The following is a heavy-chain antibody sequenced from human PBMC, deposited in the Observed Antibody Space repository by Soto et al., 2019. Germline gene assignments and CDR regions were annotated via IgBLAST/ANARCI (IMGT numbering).Heavy chain of an antibody. CDR3: ARHQRYAERLSALDY. CDR2: IDQSDSYT. J-gene: IGHJ4*02. V-gene: IGHV5-10-1*01. D-gene: IGHD1-1*01. CDR1: GYNFTYYW. Sequence: GEALKMSCECSGYNFTYYWSPWLLQMAVKGLEWMGTIDQSDSYTNYSPSFQGHVTLSADKSISTAYLQWSSLKASDTAMYYRARHQRYAERLSALDYWGQGTPVTVSS.